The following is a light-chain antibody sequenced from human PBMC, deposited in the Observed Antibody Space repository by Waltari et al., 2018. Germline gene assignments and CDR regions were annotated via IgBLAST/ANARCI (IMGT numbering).Light chain of an antibody. CDR3: QTGGHGTWV. CDR2: VNSDRSH. Sequence: QLVLTQSPSASASLGASVKLTCTLSSGHSRNVIAWDQQQQAKGPRKWMKVNSDRSHSKGDEMPDRFSGSSAGAERYLTISSRQSEDEADYYCQTGGHGTWVFGGGTKLTVL. CDR1: SGHSRNV. V-gene: IGLV4-69*01. J-gene: IGLJ3*02.